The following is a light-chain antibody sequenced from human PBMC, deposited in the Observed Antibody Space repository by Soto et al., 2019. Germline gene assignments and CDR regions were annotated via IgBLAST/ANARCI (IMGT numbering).Light chain of an antibody. CDR3: QAWDSSTVV. CDR2: EDS. CDR1: KLGDKY. V-gene: IGLV3-1*01. Sequence: SYELNQPPSVSVSLGQTARITCSGDKLGDKYVCWYQQKPGQSPVMVIHEDSKRPSGIPERFSGSNSGNTATLTISGTQAMDEADYYCQAWDSSTVVFGGGTKLTVL. J-gene: IGLJ3*02.